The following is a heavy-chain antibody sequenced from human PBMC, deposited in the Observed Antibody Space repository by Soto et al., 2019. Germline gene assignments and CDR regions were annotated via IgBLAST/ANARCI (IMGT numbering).Heavy chain of an antibody. Sequence: EVQLVESGGGLVQPGGSLRLSCAASGFTVSTDWMYWVRQAPGKGLEWVSVIRSGGNTYYADSVEGRFTISRDNSKNTVYLQMNSLRAEDTAVYYCVREHYYYGMDVWGQGTTVTVSS. CDR2: IRSGGNT. V-gene: IGHV3-66*01. CDR3: VREHYYYGMDV. CDR1: GFTVSTDW. J-gene: IGHJ6*02.